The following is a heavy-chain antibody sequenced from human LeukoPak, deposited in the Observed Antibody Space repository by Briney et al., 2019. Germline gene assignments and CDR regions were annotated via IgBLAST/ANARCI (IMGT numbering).Heavy chain of an antibody. CDR2: IIPIFGIA. V-gene: IGHV1-69*04. CDR1: GGTFSSYA. Sequence: SVKVSCKASGGTFSSYAISWVRQAPGQGLEWMGRIIPIFGIANYAQKFQGRVTITADKSTGTACMELSSLRSEDTAVYYCARSSGYISFDYWGQGTLVTVSS. J-gene: IGHJ4*02. CDR3: ARSSGYISFDY. D-gene: IGHD3-22*01.